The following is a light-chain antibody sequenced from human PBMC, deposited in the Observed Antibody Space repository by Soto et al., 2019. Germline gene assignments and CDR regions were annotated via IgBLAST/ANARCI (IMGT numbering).Light chain of an antibody. CDR1: QRVSARY. Sequence: SGLTQSPGTLSLSPGDRATLSCRASQRVSARYLAWYQLKPGQAPRLLIYGASSRATGIPDRFSGSGSGTDFTLTISRLEPEDFAVYYCQQYGSSRLTFGGGTKVDI. CDR2: GAS. J-gene: IGKJ4*01. CDR3: QQYGSSRLT. V-gene: IGKV3-20*01.